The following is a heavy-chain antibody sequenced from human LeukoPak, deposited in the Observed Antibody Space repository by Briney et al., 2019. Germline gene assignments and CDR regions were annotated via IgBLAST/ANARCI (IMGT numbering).Heavy chain of an antibody. CDR2: INHSGST. CDR1: GGSFSGYY. V-gene: IGHV4-34*01. Sequence: SETLSLTCAVYGGSFSGYYWSWIRQPPGKGLEWIGEINHSGSTNYNPSLKSRVTISVDTSKNQFSLKLSSVTAADTAVYYCATSLPLDWYFDLWDRGTLVSVSS. D-gene: IGHD5/OR15-5a*01. J-gene: IGHJ2*01. CDR3: ATSLPLDWYFDL.